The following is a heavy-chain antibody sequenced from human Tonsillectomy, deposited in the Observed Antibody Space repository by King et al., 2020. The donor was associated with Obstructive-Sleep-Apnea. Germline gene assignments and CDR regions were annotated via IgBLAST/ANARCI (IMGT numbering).Heavy chain of an antibody. CDR1: GITFSSYS. V-gene: IGHV3-48*04. D-gene: IGHD3-16*01. Sequence: VQLVESGGGLVQPGGSLRLSCAASGITFSSYSMKWVRQAPGKGLEGVSYISISTITIYYADSVKGRCTISRDNAKNSLYLQMNSLRAEDTAVYYCATGGPDAFDFWGRGTMVTVSS. CDR3: ATGGPDAFDF. CDR2: ISISTITI. J-gene: IGHJ3*01.